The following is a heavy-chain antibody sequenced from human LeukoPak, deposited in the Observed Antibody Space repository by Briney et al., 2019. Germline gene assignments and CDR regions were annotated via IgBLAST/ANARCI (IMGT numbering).Heavy chain of an antibody. V-gene: IGHV3-33*06. CDR3: AKSVSGTNGPAFDY. CDR1: GFTFSSYG. D-gene: IGHD1-14*01. Sequence: PGGSLRLSCAASGFTFSSYGMQWVRQAPGKGLEWVALIWYDGTNKYYADSVKGRFTISRDNSKNTLYLEMNSPRAEDTAVYYCAKSVSGTNGPAFDYWGQGALVTVSS. CDR2: IWYDGTNK. J-gene: IGHJ4*02.